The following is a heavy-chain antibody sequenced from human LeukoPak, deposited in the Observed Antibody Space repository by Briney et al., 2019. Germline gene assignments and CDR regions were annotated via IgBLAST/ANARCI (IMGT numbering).Heavy chain of an antibody. V-gene: IGHV4-59*01. CDR2: IYYSGST. CDR1: GGSISSYY. J-gene: IGHJ6*02. CDR3: ASHPGNYYYGMDV. Sequence: PSETLSLTCTVSGGSISSYYWSWIRQPPGKGLEWIGYIYYSGSTNYNPSLKSRVTISVDTSKNQFSLKLSSVTAADTAVYYCASHPGNYYYGMDVWGQGTTVTVSS.